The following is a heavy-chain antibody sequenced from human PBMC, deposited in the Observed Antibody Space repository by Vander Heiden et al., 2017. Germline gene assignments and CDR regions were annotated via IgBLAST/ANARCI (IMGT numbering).Heavy chain of an antibody. CDR2: IYSGGST. Sequence: EVQLVESGGGLIQPGGSLRLSCAASGFTVSSNYRSWVRQAPGKGLEWVSVIYSGGSTYYADSVKGRFTISRDNSKNTLYLQMNSLRAEDTAVYYCARGHNWNDENYGMDVWGQGTTVTVSS. V-gene: IGHV3-53*01. D-gene: IGHD1-20*01. CDR3: ARGHNWNDENYGMDV. J-gene: IGHJ6*02. CDR1: GFTVSSNY.